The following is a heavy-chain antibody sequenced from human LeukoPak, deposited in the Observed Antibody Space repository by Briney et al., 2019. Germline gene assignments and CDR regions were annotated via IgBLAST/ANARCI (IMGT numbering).Heavy chain of an antibody. D-gene: IGHD5-18*01. CDR3: ARSAGYTAMVNAFDI. V-gene: IGHV1-18*01. CDR2: ISAYNGNT. J-gene: IGHJ3*02. Sequence: GASVKVSCKASGYIFTSYGISWVRQAPGQGLEWMGWISAYNGNTNYAQKLQGRVTMTTDTSTSTAYMELRSLRSDDTAVYYCARSAGYTAMVNAFDIWGQGTMVTVSS. CDR1: GYIFTSYG.